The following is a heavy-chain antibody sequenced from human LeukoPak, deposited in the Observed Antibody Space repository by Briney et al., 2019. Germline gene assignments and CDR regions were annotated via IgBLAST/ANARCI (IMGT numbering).Heavy chain of an antibody. CDR3: ARDPDYGGSGFFGDS. Sequence: PGRSLRLSCAASGFTFSSYWMTWVRQAPGKGLEWVANIQQDGSGKYYVDSVKGRFTISGDNAKNSLYLQMSSLRAEDTAVYYCARDPDYGGSGFFGDSWGQGTLVTVSS. CDR2: IQQDGSGK. D-gene: IGHD4-23*01. CDR1: GFTFSSYW. J-gene: IGHJ4*02. V-gene: IGHV3-7*01.